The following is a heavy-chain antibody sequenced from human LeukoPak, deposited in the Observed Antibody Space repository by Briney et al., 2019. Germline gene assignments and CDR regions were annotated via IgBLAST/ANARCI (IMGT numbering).Heavy chain of an antibody. V-gene: IGHV1-2*02. CDR1: GYTFTGYY. CDR3: ARGDPLAKPGY. Sequence: ASVKVSCKASGYTFTGYYMHWVRQAPGQGPEWMGWINPDSGATNYAQRLQGRVTMTRDTSISTAYMELTSLKSDDTAVYYCARGDPLAKPGYWGQGTLVTVSS. CDR2: INPDSGAT. J-gene: IGHJ4*02.